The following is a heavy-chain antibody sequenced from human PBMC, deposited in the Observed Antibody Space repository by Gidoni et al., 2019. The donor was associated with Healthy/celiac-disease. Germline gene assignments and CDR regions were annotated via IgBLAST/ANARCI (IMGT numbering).Heavy chain of an antibody. CDR2: IYYSGST. CDR1: GGSISRSSYY. J-gene: IGHJ6*02. V-gene: IGHV4-39*07. CDR3: ARDSTFAQEYYYGMDV. Sequence: QLQLQESGPGLVKPSETLSLPCPVSGGSISRSSYYWGWIRQPPGKGLEWIGSIYYSGSTYYNPSLKSRVTISVDTSKNQFSLKLSSVTAADTAVYYCARDSTFAQEYYYGMDVWGQGTTVTVSS.